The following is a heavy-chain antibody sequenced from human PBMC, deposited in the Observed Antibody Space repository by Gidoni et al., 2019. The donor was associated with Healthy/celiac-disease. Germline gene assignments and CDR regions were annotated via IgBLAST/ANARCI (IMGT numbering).Heavy chain of an antibody. CDR2: LIPSFCTA. D-gene: IGHD3-22*01. CDR1: GGTFSSYA. Sequence: QVQLVQSGAEVKKPGSSVKVSCKASGGTFSSYANRWVRPAPGQDLEWMGGLIPSFCTANYAQKFQGRFTITADESTSTAYMELSSLRSEDTAVYYCARGYYSDSSGYPFDYWGQGTLVTVSS. CDR3: ARGYYSDSSGYPFDY. J-gene: IGHJ4*02. V-gene: IGHV1-69*01.